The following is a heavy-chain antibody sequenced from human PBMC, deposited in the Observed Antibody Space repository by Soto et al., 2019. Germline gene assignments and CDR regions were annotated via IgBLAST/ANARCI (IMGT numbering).Heavy chain of an antibody. V-gene: IGHV1-69*13. CDR3: VRKQLVLNWFDP. CDR1: GGTFSSYA. D-gene: IGHD6-6*01. J-gene: IGHJ5*02. Sequence: SVKVSWKAAGGTFSSYAISWVRRAPGQGLEWMGGIIPIFGTANYAQKFQGRVTITADESTSTAYMELSSLRSEDTAVYYCVRKQLVLNWFDPWGQGTLVTVSS. CDR2: IIPIFGTA.